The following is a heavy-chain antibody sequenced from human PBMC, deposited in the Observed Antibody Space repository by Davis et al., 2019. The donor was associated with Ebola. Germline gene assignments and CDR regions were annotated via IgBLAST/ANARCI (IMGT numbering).Heavy chain of an antibody. D-gene: IGHD3-10*01. CDR1: GFTFSSYW. CDR2: INSDGSST. Sequence: GESLKISCAASGFTFSSYWMHWVRQAPGKGLVWVSRINSDGSSTSYADSVKGRFTISRDNAKNTLYLQMNSLRAEDTALYYCAKGDGSGSYYSLLGVWGQGTTVTVSS. V-gene: IGHV3-74*01. J-gene: IGHJ6*02. CDR3: AKGDGSGSYYSLLGV.